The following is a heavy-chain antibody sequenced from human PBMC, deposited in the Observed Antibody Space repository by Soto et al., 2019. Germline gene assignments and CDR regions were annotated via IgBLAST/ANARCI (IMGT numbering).Heavy chain of an antibody. CDR2: MYYSGAT. V-gene: IGHV4-39*01. CDR3: ARHAAYDSVWGKSDGSDY. CDR1: SASISSNSYY. J-gene: IGHJ4*02. Sequence: QLQLQESGPGLANPSETLSLACTVSSASISSNSYYWDWIRQPPGKGLEWIGSMYYSGATYHNPSLQSRVTISVDTSKNQFSLHLSSVTAADTAVYYCARHAAYDSVWGKSDGSDYWGQGTLVTVSS. D-gene: IGHD3-16*01.